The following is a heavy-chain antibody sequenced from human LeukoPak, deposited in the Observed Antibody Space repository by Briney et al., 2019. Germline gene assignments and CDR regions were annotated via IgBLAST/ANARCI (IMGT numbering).Heavy chain of an antibody. CDR2: IYYSGST. D-gene: IGHD2-21*02. J-gene: IGHJ4*02. V-gene: IGHV4-59*01. CDR1: GGSISSYY. CDR3: ARLPEICGGDCSRDY. Sequence: PSETLSLTCTVAGGSISSYYWSWIRQPPGKGLELIGYIYYSGSTNYNPSLKSRVTISVDTSKNQFSLKLSSVTAADTAVYYCARLPEICGGDCSRDYWGQGTLVTVSS.